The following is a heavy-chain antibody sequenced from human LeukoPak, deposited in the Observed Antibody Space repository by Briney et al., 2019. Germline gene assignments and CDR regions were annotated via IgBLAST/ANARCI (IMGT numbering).Heavy chain of an antibody. CDR3: AKDGLPYADHLDY. Sequence: GGSLRLSCAASGFTFDDYAMHWVRQAPGKGLEWVSGISWNSGSIGYADSVKGRFTISRDNAKNSLYLQMNSLRAEDMALYYCAKDGLPYADHLDYWGQGTLVTVSS. CDR1: GFTFDDYA. V-gene: IGHV3-9*03. D-gene: IGHD4-17*01. CDR2: ISWNSGSI. J-gene: IGHJ4*02.